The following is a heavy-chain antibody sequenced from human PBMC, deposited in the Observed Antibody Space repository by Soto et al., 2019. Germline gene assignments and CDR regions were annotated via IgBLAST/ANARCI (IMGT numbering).Heavy chain of an antibody. J-gene: IGHJ6*02. CDR2: ISYDGSNK. CDR3: AKGAGDYYGMDV. Sequence: GGSLRLSCAASGFTFSSYGMHWVRQAPGKGLEWVAVISYDGSNKYYADSVKGRFTISRDNSKNTLYLQMNSLRAEDTAVYYCAKGAGDYYGMDVWGQGTTVTVSS. V-gene: IGHV3-30*18. D-gene: IGHD3-10*01. CDR1: GFTFSSYG.